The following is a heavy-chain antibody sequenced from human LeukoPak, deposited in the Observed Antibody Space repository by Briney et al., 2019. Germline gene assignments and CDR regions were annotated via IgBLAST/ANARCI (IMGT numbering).Heavy chain of an antibody. J-gene: IGHJ4*02. D-gene: IGHD5-18*01. Sequence: GGSLRLSCAASGFTFSNAWMSWVRQAPGKGLEWVANIKQDGSEKYYVDSVKGRFTISRDNAKNSLYLQMNSLRAEDTAVYYCARDPIGYSYIDYWGQGTLVTVSS. CDR3: ARDPIGYSYIDY. CDR2: IKQDGSEK. V-gene: IGHV3-7*01. CDR1: GFTFSNAW.